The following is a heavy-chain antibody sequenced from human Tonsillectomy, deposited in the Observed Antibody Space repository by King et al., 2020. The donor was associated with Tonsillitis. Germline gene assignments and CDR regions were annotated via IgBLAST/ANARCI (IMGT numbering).Heavy chain of an antibody. J-gene: IGHJ6*02. Sequence: VQLVESGGGLVQPGGSLRLSCAASGFTFSSYWMSWVRQAPGKGLKWVANIKQDGSEKYYVDSVKGRFTISRDNAKNSLYLQMNSLRAEDTAVYYCARVPRGHTAIPDLYYYYGMDVWGQGTTVTVSS. CDR2: IKQDGSEK. CDR1: GFTFSSYW. CDR3: ARVPRGHTAIPDLYYYYGMDV. D-gene: IGHD5-18*01. V-gene: IGHV3-7*01.